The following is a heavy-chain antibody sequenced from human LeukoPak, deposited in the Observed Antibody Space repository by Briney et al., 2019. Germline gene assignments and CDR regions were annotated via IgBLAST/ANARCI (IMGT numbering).Heavy chain of an antibody. CDR2: ISGSGGST. CDR3: AKDIDYYDSSGYEAPGGY. CDR1: GFTFSSYA. V-gene: IGHV3-23*01. Sequence: GGSLRLSCAASGFTFSSYAMSWVRQAPGKGLEWVSAISGSGGSTYYADSVKGRFTISRDNSKNTLYLQMNSLRAEDTAVYYCAKDIDYYDSSGYEAPGGYWGQGTLVTVSS. J-gene: IGHJ4*02. D-gene: IGHD3-22*01.